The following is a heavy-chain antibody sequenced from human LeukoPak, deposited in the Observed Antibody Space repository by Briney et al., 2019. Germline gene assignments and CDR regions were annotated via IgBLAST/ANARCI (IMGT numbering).Heavy chain of an antibody. V-gene: IGHV3-23*01. CDR1: GFTFSDHA. CDR3: AYLDSSGYYYGRLRY. J-gene: IGHJ4*02. D-gene: IGHD3-22*01. Sequence: GGALRLSCAASGFTFSDHAMSWVRQTPAKGLESVSSISAGGDRTHYADSVKGRFTVSRDNSKNTLYLHMNSLRAEDTAVYFCAYLDSSGYYYGRLRYWGQGTPVPVSS. CDR2: ISAGGDRT.